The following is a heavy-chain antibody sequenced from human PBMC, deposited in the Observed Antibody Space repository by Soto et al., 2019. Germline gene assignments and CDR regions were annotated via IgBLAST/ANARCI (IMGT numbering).Heavy chain of an antibody. J-gene: IGHJ6*02. D-gene: IGHD3-3*01. Sequence: ASVKVSCKASGYTFTGYYMHWVRQAPGQGLEWMGWINPNSGGTNYAQKFQGRVTMTRDTSISTAYMKLSRLRSDDTAVYYCARMVGRFRYGMDVWGQGTTVTVSS. CDR3: ARMVGRFRYGMDV. CDR2: INPNSGGT. V-gene: IGHV1-2*02. CDR1: GYTFTGYY.